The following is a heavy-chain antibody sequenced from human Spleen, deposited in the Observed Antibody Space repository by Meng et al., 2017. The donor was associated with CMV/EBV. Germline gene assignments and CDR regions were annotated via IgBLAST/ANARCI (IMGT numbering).Heavy chain of an antibody. J-gene: IGHJ4*02. CDR1: GFTVSNNY. V-gene: IGHV3-53*01. CDR3: ARATTSFGGDFDY. Sequence: GESLKISCAASGFTVSNNYMSWIRQAPGKGLEWVSVIYSGGSTYYADSVKGRFTISRDNSKNTLHLQMNSLRAEDTAVYYCARATTSFGGDFDYWGQGTLVTVSS. CDR2: IYSGGST. D-gene: IGHD2-21*01.